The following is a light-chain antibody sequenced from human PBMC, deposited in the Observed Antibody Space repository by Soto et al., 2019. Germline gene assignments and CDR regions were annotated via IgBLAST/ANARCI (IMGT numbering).Light chain of an antibody. Sequence: EIVVTQSPGTLSLSPGDRATLSCRASHSINTSFLAWFQQKPGQAPRLLIYAASTWATGIPDRFSGSASETDFTLHIHRLEPEDAAVYYCQPYASAPFSLGPGTKVDIK. CDR1: HSINTSF. CDR3: QPYASAPFS. CDR2: AAS. V-gene: IGKV3-20*01. J-gene: IGKJ3*01.